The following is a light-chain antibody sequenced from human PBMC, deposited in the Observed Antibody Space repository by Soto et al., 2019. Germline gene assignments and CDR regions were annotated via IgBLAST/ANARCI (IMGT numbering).Light chain of an antibody. Sequence: IQLTQSPSSLSASVGDRVTITCRASQDSTKYLAWYQQKPGKAPNLLIYDASTLETGVPSRLSGSGSGTEFTFTITTLQSEDIATYYCHQYHSLPLTFGGGTKVEIK. CDR3: HQYHSLPLT. J-gene: IGKJ4*01. V-gene: IGKV1-33*01. CDR2: DAS. CDR1: QDSTKY.